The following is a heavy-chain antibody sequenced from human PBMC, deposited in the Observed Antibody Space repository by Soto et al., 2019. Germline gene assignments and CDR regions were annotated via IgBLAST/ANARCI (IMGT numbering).Heavy chain of an antibody. D-gene: IGHD5-18*01. CDR2: IWYDGSNK. J-gene: IGHJ6*03. Sequence: QVQLVESGGGVVQPGRSLRLSCAASGFTFSSYGMHWVRQAPGKGLEWVAVIWYDGSNKYYADSVKGRFTISRDNSKNTLYLQMNSLRAEDTAVYYCARDAGGYSNYYYMDVGGKGTTVTVSS. CDR3: ARDAGGYSNYYYMDV. V-gene: IGHV3-33*01. CDR1: GFTFSSYG.